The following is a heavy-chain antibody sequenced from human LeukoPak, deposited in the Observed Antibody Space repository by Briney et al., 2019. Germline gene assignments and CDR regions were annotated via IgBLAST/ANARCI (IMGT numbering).Heavy chain of an antibody. CDR3: AEVASTVTTRYFDY. CDR2: IRHDGSSK. V-gene: IGHV3-30*02. CDR1: GFTYSSCG. D-gene: IGHD4-17*01. J-gene: IGHJ4*02. Sequence: GGSLRLSCAVSGFTYSSCGMQWVRQAPGKVLEWVAFIRHDGSSKHYGDSVKGRFTISRDNSKNTLYLQMNSLRVEDTAVYYCAEVASTVTTRYFDYWGQGTLVVVSS.